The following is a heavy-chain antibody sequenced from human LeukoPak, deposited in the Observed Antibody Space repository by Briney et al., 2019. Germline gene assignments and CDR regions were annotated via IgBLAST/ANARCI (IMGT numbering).Heavy chain of an antibody. CDR3: ARDHYDSSGYSPYWYLDL. V-gene: IGHV4-59*01. D-gene: IGHD3-22*01. CDR1: GGSISSYY. CDR2: TYYSGST. Sequence: TSETLSLTCTVSGGSISSYYWSWIRQPPGKGLEWIGYTYYSGSTNYNPSLKSRVTISVDTSKNQFSLKLSSVTAADTAVYYCARDHYDSSGYSPYWYLDLWGRGTLVTVSS. J-gene: IGHJ2*01.